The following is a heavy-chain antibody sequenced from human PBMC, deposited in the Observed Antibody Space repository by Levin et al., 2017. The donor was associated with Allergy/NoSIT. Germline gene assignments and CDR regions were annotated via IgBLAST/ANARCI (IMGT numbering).Heavy chain of an antibody. CDR1: GFTFSSFG. CDR3: ARGAAAGTYHYYYYMDV. Sequence: GESLKIPCAASGFTFSSFGIHWVRQAPGKGLEWVALIWYDGSNKYYADSVKGRFTISRDNPKNTLYLQVNSLRAEDTAVYYCARGAAAGTYHYYYYMDVWGKGTTVTVSS. J-gene: IGHJ6*03. CDR2: IWYDGSNK. D-gene: IGHD6-13*01. V-gene: IGHV3-33*01.